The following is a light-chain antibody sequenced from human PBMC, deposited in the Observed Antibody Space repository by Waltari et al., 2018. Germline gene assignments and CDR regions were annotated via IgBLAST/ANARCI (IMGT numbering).Light chain of an antibody. V-gene: IGLV2-14*03. Sequence: HSALTQPASVSGSPGQSITISCTGTSSDIGAYNFVSWYQKHPGKAPKVMLYDFNNRPSGVSSRFSGSKSGNTASLTISGLQAEDEADYYCSSYTTGSTRYVFGSGTKVTVL. CDR1: SSDIGAYNF. J-gene: IGLJ1*01. CDR3: SSYTTGSTRYV. CDR2: DFN.